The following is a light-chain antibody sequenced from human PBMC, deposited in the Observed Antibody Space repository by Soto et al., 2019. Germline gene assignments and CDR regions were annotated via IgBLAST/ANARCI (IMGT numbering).Light chain of an antibody. Sequence: QSVLTQPPSASGSPGQSVTISCTGTSSDVGANNYVSWYQQHPGKAPKLMIYEVTKRPSGVPDRFSGSKSGNTASLTVSGLQAEDEADYYCSSYAGTNRVFGTGTKVTV. V-gene: IGLV2-8*01. CDR3: SSYAGTNRV. CDR2: EVT. J-gene: IGLJ1*01. CDR1: SSDVGANNY.